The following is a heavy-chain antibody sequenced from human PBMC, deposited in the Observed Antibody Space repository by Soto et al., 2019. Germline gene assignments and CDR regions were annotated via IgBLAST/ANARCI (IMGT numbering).Heavy chain of an antibody. D-gene: IGHD1-7*01. Sequence: EVQLVESGGGVVRPGGSLRLSCAASGFTFDDYGMSWVLQAPGKGLEWVSGINWNGGSTGYADSVKGRFTISRDNAKNSLYLQMNSLRAEYTALYHCARDLELAIGRDWYFDLWGRGTLVTVYS. CDR3: ARDLELAIGRDWYFDL. V-gene: IGHV3-20*01. CDR2: INWNGGST. CDR1: GFTFDDYG. J-gene: IGHJ2*01.